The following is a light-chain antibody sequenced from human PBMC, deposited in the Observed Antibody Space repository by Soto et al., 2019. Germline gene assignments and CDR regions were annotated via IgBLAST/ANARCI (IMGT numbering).Light chain of an antibody. Sequence: EKVMTQSPATLSVSPGERATLSCRASQSVSNNYLAWYQQKPGQAPRLLIYGASNRATGIPDRFSGSGSGTEFTLTITRLQSEDFAVYYCQQYNNWPAITFGQGTRLEIK. CDR1: QSVSNN. J-gene: IGKJ5*01. CDR3: QQYNNWPAIT. CDR2: GAS. V-gene: IGKV3D-15*01.